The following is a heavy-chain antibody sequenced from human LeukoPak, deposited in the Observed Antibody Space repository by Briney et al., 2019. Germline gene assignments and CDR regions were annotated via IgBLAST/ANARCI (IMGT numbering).Heavy chain of an antibody. J-gene: IGHJ4*02. D-gene: IGHD3-22*01. V-gene: IGHV4-34*01. CDR1: GGSISSGGYS. Sequence: PSETLSLTCAVSGGSISSGGYSWSWIRQPPGKGLEWIGEINHSGSTNYNPSLKSRVTISVDTSKNQFSLKLSSVTAADTAVYYCARAKTRRYYDSGGYYYWGQGTLVTVSS. CDR3: ARAKTRRYYDSGGYYY. CDR2: INHSGST.